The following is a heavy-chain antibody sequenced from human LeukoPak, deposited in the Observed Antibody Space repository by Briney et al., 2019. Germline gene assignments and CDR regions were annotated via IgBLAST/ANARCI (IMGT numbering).Heavy chain of an antibody. V-gene: IGHV4-38-2*02. CDR1: GYSISSGYY. CDR2: IYHSGNT. CDR3: ARETYYYDSSVYTDYYNYFDP. J-gene: IGHJ5*02. D-gene: IGHD3-22*01. Sequence: PETLSLTCAVSGYSISSGYYWGWIRQPPGKGLEWIGTIYHSGNTYYNPSLRSRVTISVDTSKNQFSLRLSSVTAADTAVYYCARETYYYDSSVYTDYYNYFDPWGQGTLVTVSS.